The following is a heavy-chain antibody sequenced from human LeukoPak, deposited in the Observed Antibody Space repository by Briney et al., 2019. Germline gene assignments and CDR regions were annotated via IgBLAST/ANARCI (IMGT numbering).Heavy chain of an antibody. CDR2: IYHSGSS. CDR1: GVSISSNNW. V-gene: IGHV4-4*02. Sequence: SETLSLTCAVSGVSISSNNWWNWVRQPPGKGLEWIGEIYHSGSSNYNPSLKSRVTISVDTSKNQFSLKLSSVTAADTAVYYCARETSQKGAHYMDVWGKGTTVTISS. J-gene: IGHJ6*03. CDR3: ARETSQKGAHYMDV. D-gene: IGHD3-16*01.